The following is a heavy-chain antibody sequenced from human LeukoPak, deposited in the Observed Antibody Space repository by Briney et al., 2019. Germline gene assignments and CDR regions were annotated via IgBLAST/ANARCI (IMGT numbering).Heavy chain of an antibody. CDR3: ARDRDKYSSSWHSYYYYYYGMDV. CDR1: GFTFSSYS. J-gene: IGHJ6*02. V-gene: IGHV3-21*01. D-gene: IGHD6-13*01. CDR2: ISSSSNYI. Sequence: GGSLRLSCAASGFTFSSYSMNWVRQAPGKGLEWVTSISSSSNYIYYADSVKGRFTISRDNAKNSLYLQMNSLRAEDTAVYYCARDRDKYSSSWHSYYYYYYGMDVWGQGTTVTVSS.